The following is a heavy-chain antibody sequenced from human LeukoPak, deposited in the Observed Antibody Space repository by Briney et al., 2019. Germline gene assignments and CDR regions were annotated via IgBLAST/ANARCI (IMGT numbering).Heavy chain of an antibody. J-gene: IGHJ4*02. D-gene: IGHD2-2*01. CDR2: ISNGGGSA. V-gene: IGHV3-23*01. CDR1: GFTFSSYP. Sequence: GGSLRLSCAASGFTFSSYPMSWVRQAPGKGLQWVSAISNGGGSAYYADSVKGRFTISRDNSKSTLYLQMNSLRAEDTAIYYCAARPRMPPRFDYWGQRTLVTVSS. CDR3: AARPRMPPRFDY.